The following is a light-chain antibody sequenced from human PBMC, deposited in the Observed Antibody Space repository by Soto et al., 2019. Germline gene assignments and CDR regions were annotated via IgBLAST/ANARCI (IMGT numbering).Light chain of an antibody. CDR2: EVS. V-gene: IGLV2-23*02. J-gene: IGLJ1*01. Sequence: QSVLTQPASVSGSPGQSITISCTGTSSDFGSYNLVSWYQQHPGKAPKLMIYEVSKRPSGVSNRFSGSKSGNTASLTISGPQAEDEADYYCCSYAGSSTYYVFGTGTKVTVL. CDR3: CSYAGSSTYYV. CDR1: SSDFGSYNL.